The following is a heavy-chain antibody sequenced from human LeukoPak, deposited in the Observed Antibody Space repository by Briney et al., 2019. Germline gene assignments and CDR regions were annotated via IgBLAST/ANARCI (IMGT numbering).Heavy chain of an antibody. Sequence: PGGSLRLSCSASGFIFASYGMNWVRQAPGKGLQWVPYISAGSSNTFYADSVKGRFTISRDDADNSLHLQMNSLSAEDTAVYYCARDAVQAGTPFYFDFWGQGALVTVSS. CDR1: GFIFASYG. V-gene: IGHV3-48*01. CDR3: ARDAVQAGTPFYFDF. J-gene: IGHJ4*02. D-gene: IGHD2-15*01. CDR2: ISAGSSNT.